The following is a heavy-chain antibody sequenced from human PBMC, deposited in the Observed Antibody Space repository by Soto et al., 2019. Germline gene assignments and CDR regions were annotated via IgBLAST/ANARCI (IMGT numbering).Heavy chain of an antibody. CDR2: VKSKNDGGTT. CDR3: FSVYCISDLPDRFSY. D-gene: IGHD3-3*02. CDR1: GFTLSSAR. J-gene: IGHJ4*01. Sequence: RGSLRLPCAASGFTLSSARITWAGQSPGRGLEWVGRVKSKNDGGTTDFAAPVKGRFAISRDDSKNMVYLEMNSLQTEDTAMYYCFSVYCISDLPDRFSYWGHGSLVTVSS. V-gene: IGHV3-15*07.